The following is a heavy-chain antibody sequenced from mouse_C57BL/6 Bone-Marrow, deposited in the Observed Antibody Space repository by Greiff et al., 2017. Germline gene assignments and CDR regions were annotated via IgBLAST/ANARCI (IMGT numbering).Heavy chain of an antibody. V-gene: IGHV5-12*01. CDR3: AGHGGNGNNGFFFDD. CDR1: GFTFSDYY. CDR2: ISNGGGST. J-gene: IGHJ2*01. D-gene: IGHD1-1*01. Sequence: EVKLVESGGGLVQPGGSLKLSCAASGFTFSDYYMYWVRQTPEKRLEWVAYISNGGGSTYSPDPVKGRFTISRDNAKNTLYLKMSRLKSWDTATDYRAGHGGNGNNGFFFDDWGKGTTLTVSS.